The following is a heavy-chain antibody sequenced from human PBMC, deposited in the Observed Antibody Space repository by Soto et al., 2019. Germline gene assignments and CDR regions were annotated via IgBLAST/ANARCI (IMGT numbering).Heavy chain of an antibody. CDR1: GFTFSSYS. CDR2: ISSSSSYI. J-gene: IGHJ5*02. CDR3: ARDHTVHSGSYNWFDP. V-gene: IGHV3-21*01. Sequence: GGSLRLSCAASGFTFSSYSMNWVRQAPGKGLEWVSSISSSSSYIYYADSVKGRFTISRDNAKNSLYLQMNSLRAEDTAVYYCARDHTVHSGSYNWFDPWGQGTLVTVSS. D-gene: IGHD1-26*01.